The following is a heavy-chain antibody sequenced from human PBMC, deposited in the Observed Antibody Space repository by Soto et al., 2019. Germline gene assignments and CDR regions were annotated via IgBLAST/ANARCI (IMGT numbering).Heavy chain of an antibody. D-gene: IGHD6-19*01. Sequence: GGSLRLSCAASGFTFSCYGMHWVRQAPGKGLEWVAVIWYDGSNKYYADSVKGRFTISRDNSKNTLYLQMNSLSAEDTAVYYCARDTGKSSGWYPNYWGQGTLVTVS. CDR1: GFTFSCYG. CDR3: ARDTGKSSGWYPNY. V-gene: IGHV3-33*01. CDR2: IWYDGSNK. J-gene: IGHJ4*02.